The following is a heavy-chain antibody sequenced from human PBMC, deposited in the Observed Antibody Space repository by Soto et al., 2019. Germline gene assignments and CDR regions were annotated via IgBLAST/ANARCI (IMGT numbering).Heavy chain of an antibody. Sequence: GGSLRLSCAASGFTFSSYWMSWVRQAPGKGLEWVANIKQDGSEKYYVDSVKGRFTISRDNAKNSLYLQMNSLGAEDTAVYYCARDGQQLVGGFDYWGQGTLVTVSS. V-gene: IGHV3-7*05. D-gene: IGHD6-13*01. CDR3: ARDGQQLVGGFDY. CDR2: IKQDGSEK. J-gene: IGHJ4*02. CDR1: GFTFSSYW.